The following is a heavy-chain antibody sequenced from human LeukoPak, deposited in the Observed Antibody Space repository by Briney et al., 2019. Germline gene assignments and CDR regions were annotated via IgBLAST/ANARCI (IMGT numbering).Heavy chain of an antibody. CDR1: GYTFTGNY. CDR3: AREYSSSCFDF. V-gene: IGHV1-2*04. Sequence: ASVKVSSKASGYTFTGNYIHWVRQAPGQGLEWMGWINPNSGGTNYAQKFQGWVTMTRDTSISTAYMELSRLKSDDTAVYYCAREYSSSCFDFWGQGTLVTVSS. CDR2: INPNSGGT. D-gene: IGHD6-13*01. J-gene: IGHJ4*02.